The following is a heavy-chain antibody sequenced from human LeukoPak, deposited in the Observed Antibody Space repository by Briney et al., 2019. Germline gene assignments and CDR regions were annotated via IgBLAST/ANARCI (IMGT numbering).Heavy chain of an antibody. CDR1: GGSISSSSYY. V-gene: IGHV4-39*07. D-gene: IGHD1-26*01. CDR2: IYYSGST. Sequence: SETLSLTCTVSGGSISSSSYYWGWIRQPLGKGLEWIGSIYYSGSTYYNPSLKSRVTISVDTSKNQFSLKLSSVTAADTAVYYCAGERREWELLHPYYFDYWGQGTLVTVSS. CDR3: AGERREWELLHPYYFDY. J-gene: IGHJ4*02.